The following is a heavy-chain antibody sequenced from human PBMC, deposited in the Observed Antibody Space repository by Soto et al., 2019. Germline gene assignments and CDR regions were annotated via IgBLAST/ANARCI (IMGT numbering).Heavy chain of an antibody. Sequence: PSQTLSLTCAISGDSVSTNSATWDWIRQSPSRGLEWLGRTYYRSKWYNDYAVSVKGRITINPDTSKNQFSLQLSSVTPEDTAVYYCARTEDYYYGMDVWGQGTTVTVSS. CDR3: ARTEDYYYGMDV. V-gene: IGHV6-1*01. J-gene: IGHJ6*02. CDR1: GDSVSTNSAT. CDR2: TYYRSKWYN.